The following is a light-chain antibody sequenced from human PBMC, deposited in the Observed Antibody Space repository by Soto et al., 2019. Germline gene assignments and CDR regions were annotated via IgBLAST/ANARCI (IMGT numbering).Light chain of an antibody. CDR3: QQYDHLPLT. Sequence: DIQMTQSPSSLSASVGDRVTITCQASHDITNYLNWYQQKPGKAPKLLIYYASNLETGVPSRFSGSGSETDFTVTISSLQPEDVATYYCQQYDHLPLTFGGGTQVEIK. J-gene: IGKJ4*01. CDR2: YAS. V-gene: IGKV1-33*01. CDR1: HDITNY.